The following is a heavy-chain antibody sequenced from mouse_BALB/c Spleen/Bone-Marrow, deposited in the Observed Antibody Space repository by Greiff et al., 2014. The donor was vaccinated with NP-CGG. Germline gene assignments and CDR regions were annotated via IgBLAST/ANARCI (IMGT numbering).Heavy chain of an antibody. J-gene: IGHJ4*01. Sequence: VQLQQPGAELVKPGASVKLSCTASGFIIKDTYIHWVKQRPEQGLEWIGRIDPGSGSTKYDPKFQGKATIKADTSSNTAYVQLSSLTSEDTAVYYCARATPYYPLDYWGQGNSVTVSS. CDR1: GFIIKDTY. V-gene: IGHV14-3*02. CDR2: IDPGSGST. CDR3: ARATPYYPLDY.